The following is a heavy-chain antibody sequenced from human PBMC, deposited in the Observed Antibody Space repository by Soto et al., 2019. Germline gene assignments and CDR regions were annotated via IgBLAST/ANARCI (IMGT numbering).Heavy chain of an antibody. CDR1: GFTFSSHW. CDR2: IKGDGSEK. CDR3: AKDVR. Sequence: EVHLVESGGDLVQPGGSLRLSCAASGFTFSSHWMSWVRQAPGKGLEWVANIKGDGSEKYYVDSVKGRFTISRDNAKNPLFLEMNSLRVEGTGLYYCAKDVRWGQGTLVTVSS. V-gene: IGHV3-7*04. J-gene: IGHJ4*02.